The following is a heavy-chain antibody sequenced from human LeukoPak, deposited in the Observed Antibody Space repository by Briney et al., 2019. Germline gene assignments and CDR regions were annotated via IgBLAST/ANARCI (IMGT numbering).Heavy chain of an antibody. V-gene: IGHV4-59*12. J-gene: IGHJ3*02. CDR1: GGSISSYY. CDR3: ASKKSRVRYFDWLSGRDAFDI. D-gene: IGHD3-9*01. Sequence: SETLSLTCTVSGGSISSYYWSWIRQPPGKGLEWIGYIYYSGSTNYKPSLKSRVTISVATSKNQFSLKLSSVTAADTAVYYCASKKSRVRYFDWLSGRDAFDIWGQGTMVTVSS. CDR2: IYYSGST.